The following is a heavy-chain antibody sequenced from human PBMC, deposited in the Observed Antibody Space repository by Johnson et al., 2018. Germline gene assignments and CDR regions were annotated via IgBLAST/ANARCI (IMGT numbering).Heavy chain of an antibody. CDR2: LSYDGNNK. D-gene: IGHD3-10*02. Sequence: QVQLVESGGGVVQPGRSLRLSCAASGFNFSNYGMHWVRQAPGKGLEWLAVLSYDGNNKYYGDSVKGRFSISRDDSKSTLYLKLNSLRPEDRAIYYCAKDGSSIMFDAFDIWGQGTMVTVS. V-gene: IGHV3-30*18. J-gene: IGHJ3*02. CDR3: AKDGSSIMFDAFDI. CDR1: GFNFSNYG.